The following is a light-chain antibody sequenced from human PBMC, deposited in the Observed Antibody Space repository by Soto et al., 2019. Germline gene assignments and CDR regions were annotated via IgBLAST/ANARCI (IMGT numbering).Light chain of an antibody. CDR2: DVS. CDR1: SSDIGGYKY. CDR3: SSYTSINTHV. Sequence: QSALTKPASVSGSPGQSITISCTGTSSDIGGYKYVSWYQQNPDKAPKLMIYDVSYRPSGVSDRFSGSKSGNTASLTISGLQAEDEADYYCSSYTSINTHVFGTGTKVTVL. V-gene: IGLV2-14*01. J-gene: IGLJ1*01.